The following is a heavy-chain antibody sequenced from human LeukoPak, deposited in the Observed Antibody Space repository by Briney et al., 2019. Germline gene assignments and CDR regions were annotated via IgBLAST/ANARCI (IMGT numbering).Heavy chain of an antibody. CDR1: GGSISPLY. CDR3: ARGGVAAKYYFDF. Sequence: SKTLSLTCTVSGGSISPLYWGWIRQPPGKGLEFIGYIYYTGSTNFNPSLKSRVTLSVDTSKNQISLKLNSVTAADTAVYYCARGGVAAKYYFDFWGQGTLVTVSS. V-gene: IGHV4-59*11. CDR2: IYYTGST. D-gene: IGHD3-10*01. J-gene: IGHJ4*02.